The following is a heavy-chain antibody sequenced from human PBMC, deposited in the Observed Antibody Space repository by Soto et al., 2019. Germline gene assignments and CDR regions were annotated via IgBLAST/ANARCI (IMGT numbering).Heavy chain of an antibody. J-gene: IGHJ6*03. D-gene: IGHD3-9*01. V-gene: IGHV2-70*11. CDR3: ARTTRYFDWLHHYYYYYMDV. CDR1: GFSLSTSGMC. Sequence: SGPTLVNPTQTLTLTCTFSGFSLSTSGMCVSWIRQPPGKALEWLARIDWDDDKYYSTSLKTRLTISKDTSKNQVVLTMTNMDPVDTATYYCARTTRYFDWLHHYYYYYMDVWGQGTTVPVSS. CDR2: IDWDDDK.